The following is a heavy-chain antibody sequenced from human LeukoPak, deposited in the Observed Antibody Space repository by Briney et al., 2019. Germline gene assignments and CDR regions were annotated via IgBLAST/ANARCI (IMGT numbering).Heavy chain of an antibody. CDR2: INPNSGGT. J-gene: IGHJ4*02. D-gene: IGHD3-22*01. Sequence: ASVKVSCKASGYTFTGYYMHWVRQAPGQGLEWMGWINPNSGGTNYAQKFQGRVTMTRDTSISTAYMELSRLRSDDTAVYYCARGYYYDSSGYYRPPDYWGQGTLVTVSS. V-gene: IGHV1-2*02. CDR1: GYTFTGYY. CDR3: ARGYYYDSSGYYRPPDY.